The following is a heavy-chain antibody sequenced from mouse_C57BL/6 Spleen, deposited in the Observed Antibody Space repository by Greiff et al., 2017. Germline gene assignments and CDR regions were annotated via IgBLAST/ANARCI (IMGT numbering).Heavy chain of an antibody. V-gene: IGHV1-85*01. CDR2: MYHRDGRT. CDR3: ARGDYGSSCFAY. J-gene: IGHJ3*01. CDR1: GYTFTSYD. D-gene: IGHD1-1*01. Sequence: VQLQQSGPELVKPGASVKLSCKASGYTFTSYDINWVKQRPGQGLEWIGWMYHRDGRTKYNEKFKGKATLTVDTSSSTAYMELHSLTSEDSAVYFCARGDYGSSCFAYWGQGTLVTFSA.